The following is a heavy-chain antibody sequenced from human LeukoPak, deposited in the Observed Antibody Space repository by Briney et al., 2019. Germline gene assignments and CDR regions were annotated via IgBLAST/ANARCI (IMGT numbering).Heavy chain of an antibody. Sequence: PSETLSLTCTVSGGSFTTYYWGWIRQPPGKGLEWIGSIFYRGSTYYNPSLKSRVTISVDTSKNQFSLKLSSVTAADMALYYCARSKRAIYNGFDYWGQGTLVTVSS. CDR1: GGSFTTYY. CDR3: ARSKRAIYNGFDY. V-gene: IGHV4-39*01. J-gene: IGHJ4*02. CDR2: IFYRGST. D-gene: IGHD1-1*01.